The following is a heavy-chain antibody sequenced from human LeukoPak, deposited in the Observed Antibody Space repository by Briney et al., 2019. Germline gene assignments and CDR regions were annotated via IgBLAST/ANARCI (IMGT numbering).Heavy chain of an antibody. CDR1: GYTFTGYY. J-gene: IGHJ6*02. V-gene: IGHV1-2*02. CDR2: INPNSGGT. Sequence: ASVKVSCKASGYTFTGYYMHWVRQAPGQGLEWMGWINPNSGGTNYVQKFQGRINMTRDTSISTAYMELSRLRSDDTAVYYCARGLSGSGSYYDYGMDVWGQGTTVTVSS. D-gene: IGHD3-10*01. CDR3: ARGLSGSGSYYDYGMDV.